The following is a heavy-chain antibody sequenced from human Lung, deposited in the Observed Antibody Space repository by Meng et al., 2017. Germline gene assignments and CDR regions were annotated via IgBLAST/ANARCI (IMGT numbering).Heavy chain of an antibody. J-gene: IGHJ4*02. V-gene: IGHV1-2*06. CDR3: ARDEDISAAGKLFGDY. D-gene: IGHD6-25*01. CDR2: INPKSGDT. CDR1: GYNFPDYY. Sequence: GRLVQAGAEVKKPGASGKVSCKPSGYNFPDYYINWVRRAPGQGLEWMGRINPKSGDTHYAQKFQARVTMTGDTSISTAYMELSGLRSDDTAMYYCARDEDISAAGKLFGDYWGQGTLVTVSS.